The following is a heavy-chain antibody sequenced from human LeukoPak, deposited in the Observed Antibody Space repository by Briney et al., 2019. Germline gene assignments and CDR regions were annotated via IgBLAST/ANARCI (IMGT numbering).Heavy chain of an antibody. J-gene: IGHJ3*02. Sequence: SETLSLTCTVSGGSISSYYWSWIRQPPGKGLEWIGYIYYSGSTNYNPSLKSRVTISVDTSKNQFSLKLTSVTAADTAVYYCARDLSYYDSSGYYFVDAFDIWGQGTMVTVSS. CDR3: ARDLSYYDSSGYYFVDAFDI. D-gene: IGHD3-22*01. CDR1: GGSISSYY. CDR2: IYYSGST. V-gene: IGHV4-59*01.